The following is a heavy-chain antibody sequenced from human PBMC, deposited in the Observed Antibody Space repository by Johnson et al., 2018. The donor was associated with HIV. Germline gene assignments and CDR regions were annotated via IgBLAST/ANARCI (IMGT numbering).Heavy chain of an antibody. CDR3: ARCRDGYTLLSAFDI. J-gene: IGHJ3*02. CDR2: LFSGGTT. CDR1: GFTVSSYY. V-gene: IGHV3-66*01. D-gene: IGHD5-24*01. Sequence: VQLVESGGGLVQPGGSLRLSCAASGFTVSSYYMSWVRQAPGKGLEWVSVLFSGGTTYYAASVNGRFTISRDNSKNTLYLQMGSLRAEDIAVYYCARCRDGYTLLSAFDIWGQGTMVTVSS.